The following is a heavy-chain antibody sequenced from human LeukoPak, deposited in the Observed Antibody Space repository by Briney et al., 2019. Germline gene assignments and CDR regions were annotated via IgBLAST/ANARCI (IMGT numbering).Heavy chain of an antibody. J-gene: IGHJ6*02. D-gene: IGHD3-22*01. CDR1: GFTVSSNY. V-gene: IGHV3-53*01. CDR3: ARGPRLTYYYDSSNYGGMDV. Sequence: GGSLRLSCAASGFTVSSNYMSWVRQAPGEGLEWVSAIYSGGSTYYADSVKGRFTISRDNSKNTLYLQMNSLRDEDTAVYYCARGPRLTYYYDSSNYGGMDVWGQGTTVTVSS. CDR2: IYSGGST.